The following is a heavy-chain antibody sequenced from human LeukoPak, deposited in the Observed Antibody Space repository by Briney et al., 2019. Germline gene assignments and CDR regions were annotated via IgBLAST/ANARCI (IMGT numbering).Heavy chain of an antibody. J-gene: IGHJ6*02. CDR2: IYHNGRT. CDR3: ARDPYYYTSGIYYGLDV. CDR1: GDSISSANW. Sequence: PSGTLSLTCAVSGDSISSANWWSWVRQPPGKGLEWFGEIYHNGRTNYSPSLRSRVTISVDKSKNQFSMMLYSATAADTAVYYCARDPYYYTSGIYYGLDVWGQGTTVIVSS. D-gene: IGHD1-26*01. V-gene: IGHV4-4*02.